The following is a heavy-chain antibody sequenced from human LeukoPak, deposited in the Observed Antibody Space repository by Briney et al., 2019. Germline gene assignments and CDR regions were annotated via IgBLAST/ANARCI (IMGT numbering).Heavy chain of an antibody. CDR1: GFTFNSYA. CDR2: IVGSGGST. CDR3: TKTTIGYSSGRFPGWPVDY. J-gene: IGHJ4*02. Sequence: GGSLRLSCAASGFTFNSYAMYWVRQAPGKGLEWVSGIVGSGGSTYYAESVRGRFTISRDNSKNTVYMQMNSLRDEDTAVYYCTKTTIGYSSGRFPGWPVDYWGQGTLVTVSS. D-gene: IGHD6-19*01. V-gene: IGHV3-23*01.